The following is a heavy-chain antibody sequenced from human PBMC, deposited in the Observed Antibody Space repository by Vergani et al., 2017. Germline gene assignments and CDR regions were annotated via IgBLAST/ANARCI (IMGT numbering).Heavy chain of an antibody. CDR3: ARDHCSSTSCYPSWFDP. CDR2: IYYSGST. V-gene: IGHV4-59*01. D-gene: IGHD2-2*01. Sequence: QVQLQESGPGLVKPSETLSLTCTVSGGSISSYYWSWIRQPPGKGLEWIGYIYYSGSTNYNPSLKSRVTISVDTSKNQFSLKLSAVTAAYTAVYYCARDHCSSTSCYPSWFDPWGQGTLVTVSS. J-gene: IGHJ5*02. CDR1: GGSISSYY.